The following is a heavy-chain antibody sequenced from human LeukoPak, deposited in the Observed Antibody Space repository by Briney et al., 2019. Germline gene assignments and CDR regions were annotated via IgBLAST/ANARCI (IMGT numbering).Heavy chain of an antibody. D-gene: IGHD4-17*01. J-gene: IGHJ5*02. CDR3: ARSSIGLLALDDYGSLGNWFDP. Sequence: SETLSLTCTVSGGSISSYYWSWIRQPTGKGLEWIGYIYYSGSTNYNPSLKSRVTMSVDTSKNQFSLKLSSVTAADTAVYYCARSSIGLLALDDYGSLGNWFDPWGQGTLVTVSS. CDR2: IYYSGST. CDR1: GGSISSYY. V-gene: IGHV4-59*01.